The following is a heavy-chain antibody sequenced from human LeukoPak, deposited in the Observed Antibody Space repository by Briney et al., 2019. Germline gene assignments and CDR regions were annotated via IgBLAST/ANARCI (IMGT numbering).Heavy chain of an antibody. V-gene: IGHV1-18*01. Sequence: ASVKVSCKTSGYSENFYGITWVRQVAGQGLEWMGWISAQHGQTEYAPKSQDRVTMTTDTYTSTAYMELRSLRSDDAAVYYCARDLAAVAGNVGYWGQGTLVTVSS. D-gene: IGHD6-19*01. CDR2: ISAQHGQT. CDR1: GYSENFYG. CDR3: ARDLAAVAGNVGY. J-gene: IGHJ4*02.